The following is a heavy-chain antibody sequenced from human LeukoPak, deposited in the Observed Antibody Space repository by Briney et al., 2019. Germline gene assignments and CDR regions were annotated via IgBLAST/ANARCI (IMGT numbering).Heavy chain of an antibody. V-gene: IGHV1-2*02. CDR1: GYTFTSYG. Sequence: GASVKVSCKASGYTFTSYGISWVRQAPGQGLEWMGWINPNSGGTNYAQKFQGRVTMSRDTSISTAYMELSRLRSDDTAVYYCARRSSWDCFDYWGQGTLVTVSS. J-gene: IGHJ4*02. CDR3: ARRSSWDCFDY. CDR2: INPNSGGT. D-gene: IGHD6-13*01.